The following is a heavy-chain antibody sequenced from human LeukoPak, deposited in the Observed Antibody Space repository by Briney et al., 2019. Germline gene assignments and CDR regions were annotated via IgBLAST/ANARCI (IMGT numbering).Heavy chain of an antibody. Sequence: HPGGSLRLSCAASGFTFSSYAMSWVRQAPGKGLEWVSGISEGVGNTYYADSVKGRFTISRDHSKNTLYLQMNSLRAEDTALYYCAKREKGTTGRFFDYWGQGTLVTVSS. CDR1: GFTFSSYA. D-gene: IGHD4-17*01. CDR3: AKREKGTTGRFFDY. CDR2: ISEGVGNT. V-gene: IGHV3-23*01. J-gene: IGHJ4*02.